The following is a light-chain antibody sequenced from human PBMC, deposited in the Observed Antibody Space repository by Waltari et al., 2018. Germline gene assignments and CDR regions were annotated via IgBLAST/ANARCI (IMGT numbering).Light chain of an antibody. V-gene: IGKV3-20*01. Sequence: EIVLTQSPGTLSLSPGERDTLSCRARQSVSSSYLAWYQQKPGQAPRLLIYGASSMATGIPDRFRCSGSVTDFTLTISRLEPEDFAVYYCQQYGSSPPKWTFGQGTKVEIK. J-gene: IGKJ1*01. CDR1: QSVSSSY. CDR3: QQYGSSPPKWT. CDR2: GAS.